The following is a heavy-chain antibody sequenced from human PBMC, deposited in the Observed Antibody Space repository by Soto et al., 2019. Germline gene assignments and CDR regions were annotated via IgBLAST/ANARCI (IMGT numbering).Heavy chain of an antibody. Sequence: GGSLRLSCAASGFTFTRYSMNWVCQAPGKGLEWVSSISSTTNYIYYGDSMKGRFTISRDNAKNSLYLEMNSLRAEDTAVYYCARESEDLTSNFDYWGQGTLVTVSS. V-gene: IGHV3-21*06. CDR2: ISSTTNYI. CDR3: ARESEDLTSNFDY. J-gene: IGHJ4*02. CDR1: GFTFTRYS.